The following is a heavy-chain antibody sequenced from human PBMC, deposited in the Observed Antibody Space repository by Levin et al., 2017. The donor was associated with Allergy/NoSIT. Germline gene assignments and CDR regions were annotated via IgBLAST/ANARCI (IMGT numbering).Heavy chain of an antibody. V-gene: IGHV3-30-3*01. D-gene: IGHD1-14*01. CDR3: ARVGAHYAGSDY. CDR2: ISYDGSNK. CDR1: GFTFSSYA. J-gene: IGHJ4*02. Sequence: LSLTCAASGFTFSSYAMHWVRQAPGKGLEWVAVISYDGSNKYYADSVKGRFTISRDNSKNTLYLQMNSLRAEDTAVYYCARVGAHYAGSDYWGQGTLVTVSS.